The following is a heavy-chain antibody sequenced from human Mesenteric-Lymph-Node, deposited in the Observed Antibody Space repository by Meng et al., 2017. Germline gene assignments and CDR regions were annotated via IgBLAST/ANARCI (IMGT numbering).Heavy chain of an antibody. CDR1: GYSFSDYW. CDR2: IYPGDSDT. D-gene: IGHD3-22*01. Sequence: KVSCKGSGYSFSDYWIGWVRQRPGKGLEWMGIIYPGDSDTRYSPSFQGQVAISADKSITTAYLQWNSLKASDTAMYYCARQSSDSSAYYRVDYWGQGTLVTVSS. V-gene: IGHV5-51*01. CDR3: ARQSSDSSAYYRVDY. J-gene: IGHJ4*02.